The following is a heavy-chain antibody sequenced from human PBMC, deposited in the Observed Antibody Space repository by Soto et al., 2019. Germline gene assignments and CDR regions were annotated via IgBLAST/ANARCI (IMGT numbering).Heavy chain of an antibody. Sequence: KGLEWIGYIYYSGSTNYNPSLKSRVTISVDTSKNQFSLKLSSVTAADTAVYYCARQVPYYYGSESNYFDYWGQGTLVTVSS. D-gene: IGHD3-10*01. CDR3: ARQVPYYYGSESNYFDY. CDR2: IYYSGST. V-gene: IGHV4-59*08. J-gene: IGHJ4*02.